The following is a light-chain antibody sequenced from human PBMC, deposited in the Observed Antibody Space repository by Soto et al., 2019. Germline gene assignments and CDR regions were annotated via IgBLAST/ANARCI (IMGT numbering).Light chain of an antibody. Sequence: QSALTQPASVSGSPGQSITISCTGTSSDVGNYNYVSWYQQYPGRVPKLLIYMVSNRPSGVSNRFSGSKSGNTASLTISGLQAEDEADYFCTSPTPGSLYFFGTGTKLTVL. J-gene: IGLJ1*01. CDR1: SSDVGNYNY. CDR2: MVS. V-gene: IGLV2-14*01. CDR3: TSPTPGSLYF.